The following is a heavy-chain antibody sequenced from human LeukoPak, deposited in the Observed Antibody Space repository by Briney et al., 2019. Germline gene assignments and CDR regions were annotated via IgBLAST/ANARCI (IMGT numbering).Heavy chain of an antibody. D-gene: IGHD3-22*01. J-gene: IGHJ4*02. Sequence: GGSLRLSCAASGFTFSSYSMNWVRQAPGKGLEWVANIKEDGSKKNYVDSVKGRFTISRDNAKNSLYLQMNSLRAEDTAVYYCATPLDYYDSSGYHQGGDWGQGTLVTVSS. V-gene: IGHV3-7*03. CDR1: GFTFSSYS. CDR2: IKEDGSKK. CDR3: ATPLDYYDSSGYHQGGD.